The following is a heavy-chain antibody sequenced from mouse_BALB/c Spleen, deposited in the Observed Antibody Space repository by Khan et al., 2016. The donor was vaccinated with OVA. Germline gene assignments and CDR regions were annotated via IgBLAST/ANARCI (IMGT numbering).Heavy chain of an antibody. Sequence: QVQLKQSGPGLVAPSQSLSITCTVSGFSLTSYGVHWVRQPPGKGQEWLGVIWAGGSTHYNSALMSRLSISKDNSKSQVFLKMNSLQTDDTAMYYCARLEDIWGQGTTLTVSS. D-gene: IGHD1-3*01. V-gene: IGHV2-9*02. CDR1: GFSLTSYG. CDR3: ARLEDI. CDR2: IWAGGST. J-gene: IGHJ2*01.